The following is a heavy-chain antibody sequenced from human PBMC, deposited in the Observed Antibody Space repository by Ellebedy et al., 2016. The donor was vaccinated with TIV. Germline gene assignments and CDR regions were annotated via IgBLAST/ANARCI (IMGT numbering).Heavy chain of an antibody. Sequence: SETLSLTXAVSGGSLSSGDYPWSWIRQPPGKGLEWVGNIYQSGSAYYKPSLKSRVTISVDTSKNQFSLKLTSVTAADTAVYYCARNEVLVAANLAVYYYSGMDVWGQGTTVTVSS. D-gene: IGHD2-15*01. CDR2: IYQSGSA. V-gene: IGHV4-30-2*01. CDR1: GGSLSSGDYP. CDR3: ARNEVLVAANLAVYYYSGMDV. J-gene: IGHJ6*02.